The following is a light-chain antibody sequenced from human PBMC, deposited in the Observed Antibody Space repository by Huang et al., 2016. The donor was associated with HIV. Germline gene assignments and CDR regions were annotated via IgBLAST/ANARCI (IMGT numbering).Light chain of an antibody. CDR1: QIVSSH. J-gene: IGKJ3*01. Sequence: ETVMTQSPVTLSVSPGDRASLSCRSSQIVSSHLAVYQQKPGQAPRLLIYAASTRATGVPARFSGSGAGTEFTLTISTLQSEDSAVYYCQQYNDFRSTFGPGTRVEIK. V-gene: IGKV3-15*01. CDR3: QQYNDFRST. CDR2: AAS.